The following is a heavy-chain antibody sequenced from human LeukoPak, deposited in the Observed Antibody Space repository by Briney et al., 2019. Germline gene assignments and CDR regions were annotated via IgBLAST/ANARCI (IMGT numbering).Heavy chain of an antibody. CDR1: GGSISSYY. V-gene: IGHV4-4*09. Sequence: PSETLSLTCTVSGGSISSYYWSWIRQPPGKGLEWIGYIYTSGSTNYNPSLKSRVTISVDTSKNQFSLKLSSVTAADTAVYYCARAPPRNPNLGYSYGPPYYYYYYMDVWGKGTTVTVSS. CDR2: IYTSGST. J-gene: IGHJ6*03. CDR3: ARAPPRNPNLGYSYGPPYYYYYYMDV. D-gene: IGHD5-18*01.